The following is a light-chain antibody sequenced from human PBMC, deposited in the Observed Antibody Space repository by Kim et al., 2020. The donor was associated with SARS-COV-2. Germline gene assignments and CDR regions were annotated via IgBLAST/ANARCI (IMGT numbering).Light chain of an antibody. CDR2: DAS. Sequence: WCPGERSSLSWRASQRAGTNLGWYQQKHGQSPRLLIYDASNRATGIPARYSGSGSGTDFTLTISSLEPEDYAVYYCQQRSSWPRTFGGGTKVDIK. CDR3: QQRSSWPRT. CDR1: QRAGTN. V-gene: IGKV3-11*01. J-gene: IGKJ4*01.